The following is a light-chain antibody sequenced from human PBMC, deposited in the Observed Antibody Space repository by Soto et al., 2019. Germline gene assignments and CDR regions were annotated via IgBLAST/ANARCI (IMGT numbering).Light chain of an antibody. CDR3: QQYGSSPPYT. CDR1: QSVSSSY. CDR2: GAS. V-gene: IGKV3-20*01. Sequence: EIVLTQSTGTLSLSPGERATLSCRASQSVSSSYLAWYQQKPGQAPRLLIYGASSRATGIPDRFSGSGSGTDFTLTISRLEPEDFAVYYCQQYGSSPPYTFGQGTLLEIK. J-gene: IGKJ2*01.